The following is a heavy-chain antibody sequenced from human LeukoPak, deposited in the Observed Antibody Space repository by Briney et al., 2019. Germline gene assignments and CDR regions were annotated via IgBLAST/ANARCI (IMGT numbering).Heavy chain of an antibody. CDR2: IYYSGST. J-gene: IGHJ5*02. V-gene: IGHV4-61*08. CDR1: GGSISSGGYS. D-gene: IGHD3-10*01. Sequence: PSETLSLTCAVSGGSISSGGYSWSWIRQPPGKGLEWIGYIYYSGSTNYNPSLKSRVTISVDTSKNQFSLKLSSVTAADTAVYYCARDKAMVRGVTGWFDPWGQGTLVTVSS. CDR3: ARDKAMVRGVTGWFDP.